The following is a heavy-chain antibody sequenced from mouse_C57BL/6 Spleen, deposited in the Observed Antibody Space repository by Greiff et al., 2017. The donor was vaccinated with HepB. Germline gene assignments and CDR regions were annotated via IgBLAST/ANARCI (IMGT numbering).Heavy chain of an antibody. J-gene: IGHJ2*01. CDR1: GYTFTDYY. D-gene: IGHD1-1*01. CDR2: INPNNGGT. Sequence: VQLKQSGPELVKPGASVKISCKASGYTFTDYYMNWVKQSHGKTLEWIGDINPNNGGTSYNQKFKGKATLTVDKSSSTAYMELRSLTSEDSAVYYCARGGTTVDFDYWGQGTTLTVSS. CDR3: ARGGTTVDFDY. V-gene: IGHV1-26*01.